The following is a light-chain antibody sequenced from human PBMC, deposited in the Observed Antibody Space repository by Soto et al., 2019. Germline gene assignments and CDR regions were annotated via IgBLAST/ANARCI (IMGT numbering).Light chain of an antibody. Sequence: VLTQSPGTLSLSPGERATLSCRASQSVDRSDIAWYQQNPGQAPRLLIYSTSIRAAGIPDRFSVSGSGTDFSLTISRLEPEDFAVYYCQHFGRSPLTFGGGTKVEIK. CDR1: QSVDRSD. V-gene: IGKV3-20*01. CDR3: QHFGRSPLT. J-gene: IGKJ4*01. CDR2: STS.